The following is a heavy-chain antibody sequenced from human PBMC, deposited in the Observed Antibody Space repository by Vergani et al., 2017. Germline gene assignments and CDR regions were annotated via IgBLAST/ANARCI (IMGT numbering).Heavy chain of an antibody. Sequence: QVQLVESGGGVVQPERSLRLSCAASGFSFSSFGFHWVRQAPGKGLEWVAFIHYDGSHEYYIDSVKGRFTISRDNSKNTLILQMNGLRAEDTAVYYCARGMTTETTDLDGFDIWGQGTMVSVSS. D-gene: IGHD4-17*01. CDR2: IHYDGSHE. J-gene: IGHJ3*02. CDR1: GFSFSSFG. CDR3: ARGMTTETTDLDGFDI. V-gene: IGHV3-33*01.